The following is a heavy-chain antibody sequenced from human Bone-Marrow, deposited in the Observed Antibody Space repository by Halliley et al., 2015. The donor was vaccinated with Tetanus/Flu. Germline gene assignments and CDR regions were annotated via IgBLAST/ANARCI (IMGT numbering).Heavy chain of an antibody. V-gene: IGHV3-13*01. J-gene: IGHJ6*02. Sequence: CAASGFVFRSYDMHWVRQGTGKGLEWVSGIGAAGDTYYAASVKGRFTISRENAENSLDLQMNSLRGGDTAVYYCARGDFRGATVFKRTYFYGMDVWGLGTTVTVSS. D-gene: IGHD1-26*01. CDR3: ARGDFRGATVFKRTYFYGMDV. CDR1: GFVFRSYD. CDR2: IGAAGDT.